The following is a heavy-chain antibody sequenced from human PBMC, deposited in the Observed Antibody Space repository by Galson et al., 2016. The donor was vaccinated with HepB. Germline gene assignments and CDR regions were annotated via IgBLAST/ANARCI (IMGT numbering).Heavy chain of an antibody. D-gene: IGHD3-16*01. Sequence: SETLSLTCTVSGGSISSYYWTWIRQPPGKGLEWIGYIYYIGSTNYHYNPSLKSRVTISVDTSKNQFSLKLSSVTAADTAVYFCARADHVWYFDLWGRGTLVTVSS. J-gene: IGHJ2*01. CDR1: GGSISSYY. V-gene: IGHV4-59*01. CDR3: ARADHVWYFDL. CDR2: IYYIGST.